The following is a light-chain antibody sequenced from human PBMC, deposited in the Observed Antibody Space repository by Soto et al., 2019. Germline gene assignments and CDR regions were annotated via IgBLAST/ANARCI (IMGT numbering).Light chain of an antibody. Sequence: EIVLTQSPGTLSWSPGERATLSCRASRSVPDDYVSWYQQKPGQPPRLLVFRASNRATGIPDRFGGSGSGTDFLLTISGLEPADSGTYLCHQHGGTPETFGLGTKVDIK. V-gene: IGKV3-20*01. CDR2: RAS. CDR1: RSVPDDY. J-gene: IGKJ1*01. CDR3: HQHGGTPET.